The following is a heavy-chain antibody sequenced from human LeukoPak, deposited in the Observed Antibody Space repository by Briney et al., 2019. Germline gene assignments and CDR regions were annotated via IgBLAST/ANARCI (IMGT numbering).Heavy chain of an antibody. CDR1: GFTFSSYS. J-gene: IGHJ6*03. CDR3: ARMAWELRHYYYYMDV. CDR2: ISSSSSYI. Sequence: GGSLRLSCAASGFTFSSYSMNWVRQAPGKGLEWVSSISSSSSYIYYADSVKGRFTISRDNAKNSLYLQMNSLRAEDTAVYYCARMAWELRHYYYYMDVWGKGTTVTVSS. D-gene: IGHD1-26*01. V-gene: IGHV3-21*01.